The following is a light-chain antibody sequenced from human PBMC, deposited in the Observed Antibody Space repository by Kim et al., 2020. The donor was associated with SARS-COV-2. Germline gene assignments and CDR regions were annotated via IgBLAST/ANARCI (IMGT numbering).Light chain of an antibody. CDR1: NSNIGAGYE. CDR2: NVY. J-gene: IGLJ2*01. V-gene: IGLV1-40*01. CDR3: QSYDTGLSGII. Sequence: QPVLTQPPSMSGAPGRSVTISCTGSNSNIGAGYEVHWYQQLPGTAPKLLIYNVYRRPSGVPDRFSGSRSATSASLAITGLQAEDEADYYCQSYDTGLSGIIFGGGPQLTVL.